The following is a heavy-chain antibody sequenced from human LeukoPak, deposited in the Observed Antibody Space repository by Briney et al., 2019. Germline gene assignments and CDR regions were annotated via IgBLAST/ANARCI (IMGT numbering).Heavy chain of an antibody. CDR1: GFTFRSYS. CDR2: IKQDGSKK. J-gene: IGHJ4*02. CDR3: TRVGYIDEGIDY. V-gene: IGHV3-7*04. D-gene: IGHD5-24*01. Sequence: GGSLRLSCAASGFTFRSYSMNWVRQAPGKGLEWVANIKQDGSKKSYVDSVKGRFTISRDNAKNSLYLQMNSLRAEDTAIYYCTRVGYIDEGIDYWGQGTLVTVSP.